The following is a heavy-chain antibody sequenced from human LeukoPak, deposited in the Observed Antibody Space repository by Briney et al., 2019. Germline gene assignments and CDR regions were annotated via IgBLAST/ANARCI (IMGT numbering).Heavy chain of an antibody. CDR3: ARAPKVRGVIIPYFDY. D-gene: IGHD3-10*01. J-gene: IGHJ4*02. CDR2: IFYSGST. CDR1: GGSISSSSYY. Sequence: SETLSLTCTVSGGSISSSSYYWGWIRQPPGKGLEWIGSIFYSGSTSYNPSLKSRVTISVDTSKNQFSLKLSSVTAADTAVYYCARAPKVRGVIIPYFDYWGQGTLVTVSS. V-gene: IGHV4-39*01.